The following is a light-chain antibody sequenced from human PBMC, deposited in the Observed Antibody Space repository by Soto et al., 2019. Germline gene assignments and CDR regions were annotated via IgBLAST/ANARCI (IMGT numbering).Light chain of an antibody. V-gene: IGKV1-5*01. CDR3: QQSYSTPLT. Sequence: DIQITQSTSTLSASVGDRVAITCRASQSISTWLAWYQQKPGKAPKLLISDASTLESGVPSRFSGSGSGTEFTLTISSLQPDDFATYYCQQSYSTPLTFGGGTKVDIK. CDR1: QSISTW. J-gene: IGKJ4*01. CDR2: DAS.